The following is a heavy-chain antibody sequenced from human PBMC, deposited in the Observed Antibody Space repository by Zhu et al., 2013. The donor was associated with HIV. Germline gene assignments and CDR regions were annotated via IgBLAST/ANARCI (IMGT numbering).Heavy chain of an antibody. CDR1: GYSFTGYY. CDR3: AVIGYYDIWRGYRGNFDL. D-gene: IGHD3-3*01. CDR2: INPNSGGT. J-gene: IGHJ4*02. Sequence: QVQLVQSGAEVKKPGASVKVSCKASGYSFTGYYMHWVRQAPGQGLEWMGWINPNSGGTKYGQKFQGRVTMTRDTSISTAYMELSSLRPGDTAVYYCAVIGYYDIWRGYRGNFDLWGQGTLVTVSS. V-gene: IGHV1-2*02.